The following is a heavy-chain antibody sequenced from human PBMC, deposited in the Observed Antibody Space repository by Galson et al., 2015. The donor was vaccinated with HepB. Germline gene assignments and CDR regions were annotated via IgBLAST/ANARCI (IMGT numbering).Heavy chain of an antibody. CDR2: IKSDGSGT. CDR3: AVRGGS. CDR1: GFTFSDYW. J-gene: IGHJ4*02. D-gene: IGHD3-16*01. Sequence: SLRLSCAASGFTFSDYWMYWARQSPGKGLEWVSRIKSDGSGTNYAESVKGRFTISRDNGKNTLFLQMNSLRGEDTAVYYCAVRGGSWGQGTLVTVSS. V-gene: IGHV3-74*01.